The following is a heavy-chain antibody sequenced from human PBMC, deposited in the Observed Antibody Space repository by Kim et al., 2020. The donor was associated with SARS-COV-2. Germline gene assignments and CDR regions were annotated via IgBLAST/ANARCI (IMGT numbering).Heavy chain of an antibody. J-gene: IGHJ4*02. CDR2: ISDSGFRT. V-gene: IGHV3-23*01. CDR3: DASDY. CDR1: GFTFRGYA. Sequence: GGSLRFSCAASGFTFRGYAMSWARQAPGKGLEWVSTISDSGFRTHYTDSVKGRFTISRDNSKSTLFLQMNSLRVEDTAVYYCDASDYWGQGSLVTVSS.